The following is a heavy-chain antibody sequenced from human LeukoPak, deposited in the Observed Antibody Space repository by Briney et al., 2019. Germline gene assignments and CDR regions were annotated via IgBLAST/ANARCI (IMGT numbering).Heavy chain of an antibody. V-gene: IGHV1-24*01. Sequence: ASVKVSCKVSGHTLTQLSMHWVRLVPGKGLEWMGGFDPEDGETIYAQEFQDRVTFTEDTSTDTAFMELSSVRSEDTAVYYCASGREYYGTSGVFDYWGQGTLVTVSS. J-gene: IGHJ4*02. D-gene: IGHD3-10*01. CDR1: GHTLTQLS. CDR3: ASGREYYGTSGVFDY. CDR2: FDPEDGET.